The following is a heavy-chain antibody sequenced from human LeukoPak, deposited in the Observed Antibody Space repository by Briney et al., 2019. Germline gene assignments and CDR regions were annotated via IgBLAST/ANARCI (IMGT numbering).Heavy chain of an antibody. CDR1: GYTFTDYY. CDR2: MNPNTGGT. Sequence: ASVKVSCKASGYTFTDYYIHWVRQAPGQGLEWMGWMNPNTGGTSHAQRFQGRVTMTRDTSITTAYVELSRLRYDDTAVYYCATSMVRGVRRFDPWGQGTLVTVSS. CDR3: ATSMVRGVRRFDP. V-gene: IGHV1-2*02. J-gene: IGHJ5*02. D-gene: IGHD3-10*01.